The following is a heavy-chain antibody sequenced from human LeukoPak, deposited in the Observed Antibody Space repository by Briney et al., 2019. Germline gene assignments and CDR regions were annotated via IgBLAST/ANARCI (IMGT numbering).Heavy chain of an antibody. J-gene: IGHJ6*04. CDR1: GYTFTSYA. CDR2: INAGNGNT. V-gene: IGHV1-3*01. Sequence: ASVKVSCKASGYTFTSYAMHWVRQAPGQRLEWMGWINAGNGNTKYSQKFQGRVTITRDTSASTAYMELSSLRSEDTAVYYYARDKSYYYGMDVWGKGTTVTVSS. CDR3: ARDKSYYYGMDV.